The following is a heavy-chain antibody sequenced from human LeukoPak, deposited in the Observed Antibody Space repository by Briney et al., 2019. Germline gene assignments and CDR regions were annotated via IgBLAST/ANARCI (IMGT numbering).Heavy chain of an antibody. Sequence: GGSLRLSCAASGFTFSSYGMHWVRQAPGKGLEWVAVISYDGSNKDFPDSVKGRFTISRDNSKNTLYMQMNSLRAEDTAVYYCAREGDSGSVGWFDPWGQGTLVTVSS. J-gene: IGHJ5*02. CDR3: AREGDSGSVGWFDP. CDR2: ISYDGSNK. CDR1: GFTFSSYG. V-gene: IGHV3-30*19. D-gene: IGHD6-13*01.